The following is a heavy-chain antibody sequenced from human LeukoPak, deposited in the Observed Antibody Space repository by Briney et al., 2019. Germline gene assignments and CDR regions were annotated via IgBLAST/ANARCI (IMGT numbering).Heavy chain of an antibody. CDR3: AREAVATTRRVGVTARDWFDP. Sequence: GASVTVSCQASGYILTNYYMYWVRQAPGQGLEWVGIINPSGGNTSYAPTFQGRVTMTRDTSTSTVYMELTRLRSEDTTVYYCAREAVATTRRVGVTARDWFDPWGQGTLVTVSS. CDR2: INPSGGNT. J-gene: IGHJ5*02. CDR1: GYILTNYY. D-gene: IGHD5-12*01. V-gene: IGHV1-46*01.